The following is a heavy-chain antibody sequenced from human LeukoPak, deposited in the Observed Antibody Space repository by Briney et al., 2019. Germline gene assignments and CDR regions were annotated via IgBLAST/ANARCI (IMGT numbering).Heavy chain of an antibody. D-gene: IGHD3-10*01. V-gene: IGHV1-2*02. CDR1: GYTFTSYG. Sequence: ASVKVSCKASGYTFTSYGISWVRQAPGQGLEWMGWINPNSGGTNYAQKFQGRVTMTRDTSISTAYMELSRLRSDDTAVYYCARSLYYYGSGSYYNAPHFDYWGQGTLVTVSS. J-gene: IGHJ4*02. CDR3: ARSLYYYGSGSYYNAPHFDY. CDR2: INPNSGGT.